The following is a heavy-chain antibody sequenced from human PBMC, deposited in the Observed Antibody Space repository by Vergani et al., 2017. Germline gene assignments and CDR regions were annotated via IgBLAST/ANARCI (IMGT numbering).Heavy chain of an antibody. D-gene: IGHD3-3*01. CDR2: ISPDGSAT. CDR1: GFTFSSYS. J-gene: IGHJ5*02. V-gene: IGHV3-7*01. CDR3: VRGGRGDHGDFWSRLGP. Sequence: EVQLVESGGGLVQPGGSLRLSCAASGFTFSSYSMNWVRQAPEKGLEWVAHISPDGSATSYVDSVKGRFTISRDNTKNSLSLQMSGLRVEDTAVYYCVRGGRGDHGDFWSRLGPWGQGTRVIVSS.